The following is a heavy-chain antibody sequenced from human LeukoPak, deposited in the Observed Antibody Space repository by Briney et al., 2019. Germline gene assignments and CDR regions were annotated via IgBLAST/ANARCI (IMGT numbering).Heavy chain of an antibody. CDR3: ATSSMVRGAQFDY. D-gene: IGHD3-10*01. V-gene: IGHV3-30*04. CDR1: GFTFSSYA. J-gene: IGHJ4*02. Sequence: GGSLRLSCAASGFTFSSYAMHWVRQAPGKGLEWVAVISYDGSNKYYADSVKGRFTIPRGNSKNTLYLQMNSLRAEDTAVYYCATSSMVRGAQFDYWGQGTLVTVSS. CDR2: ISYDGSNK.